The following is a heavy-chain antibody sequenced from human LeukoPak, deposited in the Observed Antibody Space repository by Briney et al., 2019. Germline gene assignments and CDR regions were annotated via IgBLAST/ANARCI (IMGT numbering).Heavy chain of an antibody. D-gene: IGHD5-24*01. CDR2: IYPGDSDN. V-gene: IGHV5-51*01. CDR3: ARTQEMATLGWFDP. J-gene: IGHJ5*02. CDR1: GYSFTSYW. Sequence: GAPLQICCNACGYSFTSYWIGWVRQMPEEVLEWMGIIYPGDSDNSYSPFFQRQITITADKSISTAYLQWSSLKASETAMYYCARTQEMATLGWFDPWGQGTLVTVSS.